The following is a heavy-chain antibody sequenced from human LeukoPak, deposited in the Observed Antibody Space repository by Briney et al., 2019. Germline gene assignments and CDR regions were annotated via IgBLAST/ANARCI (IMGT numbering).Heavy chain of an antibody. V-gene: IGHV4-4*07. Sequence: PSETLSLTCTVSGGPITTYYLSWIRQSAGMGLEWIGRISGSGVITYNPSLKSRVILSLDTSNNHFSLKLISVTAADTAVYYCARGSGTTGEVKFDPWGQGMLVTVSS. D-gene: IGHD3-10*01. J-gene: IGHJ5*02. CDR3: ARGSGTTGEVKFDP. CDR1: GGPITTYY. CDR2: ISGSGVI.